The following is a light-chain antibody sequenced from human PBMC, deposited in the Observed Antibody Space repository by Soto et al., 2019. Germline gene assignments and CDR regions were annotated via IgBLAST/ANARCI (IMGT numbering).Light chain of an antibody. CDR3: QQYDNWPQT. J-gene: IGKJ1*01. Sequence: EIVMTQSPATLSVSRGERATLSCRASQSVSSNLAWYQQKPGQAPRLPIYGASTRATGIPARFSGRGSGTEFTLTISSLQSVDFAVYYCQQYDNWPQTFGQGTKVDIK. CDR2: GAS. CDR1: QSVSSN. V-gene: IGKV3-15*01.